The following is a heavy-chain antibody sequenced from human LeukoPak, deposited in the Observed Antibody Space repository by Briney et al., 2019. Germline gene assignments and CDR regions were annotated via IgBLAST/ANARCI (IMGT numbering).Heavy chain of an antibody. V-gene: IGHV3-33*01. CDR2: GRYDRSKK. J-gene: IGHJ4*02. Sequence: PGRTLTLSCAASGFTFSSDGKHWSCMGQPEGQGWVAVGRYDRSKKYYADSVKGRFTISRDNSKNTLYLQMNSLRAEDTAVYYCAREGSQYDYVWGSYRLQYYFDYWGQGTLVTVSS. D-gene: IGHD3-16*02. CDR3: AREGSQYDYVWGSYRLQYYFDY. CDR1: GFTFSSDG.